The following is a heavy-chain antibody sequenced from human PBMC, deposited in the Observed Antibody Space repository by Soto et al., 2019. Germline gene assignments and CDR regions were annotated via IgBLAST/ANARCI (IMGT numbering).Heavy chain of an antibody. D-gene: IGHD6-19*01. CDR3: ARDTSAAKGRYSSGWCFDY. Sequence: VGSLRLSCAASGFTFSSYSMNWVGQAPGKGLEWVSYISSSSSTIYYADSVKGRFTISRDNAKNSLYLQMNSLRDEDTAVYYCARDTSAAKGRYSSGWCFDYWGQGTLVTVSS. CDR1: GFTFSSYS. CDR2: ISSSSSTI. J-gene: IGHJ4*02. V-gene: IGHV3-48*02.